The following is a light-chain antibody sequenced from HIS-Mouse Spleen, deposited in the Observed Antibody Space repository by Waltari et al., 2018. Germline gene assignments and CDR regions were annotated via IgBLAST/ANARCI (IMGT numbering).Light chain of an antibody. V-gene: IGLV4-69*01. CDR1: SGHSSYA. J-gene: IGLJ3*02. CDR2: LNSDGSH. Sequence: QLVLTQSPSASASLGASVKLTCTLSSGHSSYAIAWHQPQPEKGPRYLMKLNSDGSHSKGDGIPDRFSGSSSGAERYLTISSLQSEDEADYYCQTWGTGIWVFGGGTKLTVL. CDR3: QTWGTGIWV.